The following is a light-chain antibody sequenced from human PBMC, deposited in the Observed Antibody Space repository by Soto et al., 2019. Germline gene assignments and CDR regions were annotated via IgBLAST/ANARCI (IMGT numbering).Light chain of an antibody. CDR2: ENN. CDR1: SSNLGNNY. V-gene: IGLV1-51*02. J-gene: IGLJ1*01. Sequence: QSALTQPPSVSAAPGHTVTISCSGSSSNLGNNYVSWYQQLPGTAPKLLIYENNKRPSGIPDRFSGSKSGTSATLGITGLQTGDEADYYCGTWDSSLSAGGVFGTGTKVTVL. CDR3: GTWDSSLSAGGV.